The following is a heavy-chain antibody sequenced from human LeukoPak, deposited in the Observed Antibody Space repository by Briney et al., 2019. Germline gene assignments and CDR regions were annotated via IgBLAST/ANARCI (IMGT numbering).Heavy chain of an antibody. Sequence: PGGSLRLSCAAAGFPFSDRYMSWIRQAPGQGMEWVAYISPNSDNIHYADSVKGRLTISRDNAKNSLFLQLTSLRAEDTAVYYCVTETGWLFDFWGQGILVTVSS. CDR2: ISPNSDNI. D-gene: IGHD3-9*01. CDR3: VTETGWLFDF. V-gene: IGHV3-11*04. J-gene: IGHJ4*02. CDR1: GFPFSDRY.